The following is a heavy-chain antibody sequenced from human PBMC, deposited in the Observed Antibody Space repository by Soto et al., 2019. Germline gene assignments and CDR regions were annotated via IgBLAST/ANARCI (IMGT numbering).Heavy chain of an antibody. J-gene: IGHJ4*02. D-gene: IGHD1-26*01. CDR3: AKYSSRSGSGSNTVDY. CDR1: GFPFSSYS. V-gene: IGHV3-23*01. Sequence: PGGSLRLSCAASGFPFSSYSMSWVRPAPGKGLEWVSAISGSGGSTYYADSVKGRFTISRDNSKNTLYLQMNSLRAEDTAVYYCAKYSSRSGSGSNTVDYWGQGTLVTVSS. CDR2: ISGSGGST.